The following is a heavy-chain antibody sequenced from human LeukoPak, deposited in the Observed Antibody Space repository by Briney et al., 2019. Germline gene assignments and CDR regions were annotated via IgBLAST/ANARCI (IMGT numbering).Heavy chain of an antibody. CDR1: GGTFSSYA. CDR2: IIPIFGTA. J-gene: IGHJ4*02. V-gene: IGHV1-69*13. D-gene: IGHD4-23*01. Sequence: ASVKVSCKASGGTFSSYAISWVRQAPGQGLEWMGGIIPIFGTANYAQKFQGRVTITADESTSTAYMELSSLRSDDTAVYYCARDDYGGKGTDYWGQGTLVTVSS. CDR3: ARDDYGGKGTDY.